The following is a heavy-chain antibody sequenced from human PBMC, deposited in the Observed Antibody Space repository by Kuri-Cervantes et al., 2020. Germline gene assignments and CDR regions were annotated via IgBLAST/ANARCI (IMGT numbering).Heavy chain of an antibody. CDR3: ARHGAVTTWGDI. Sequence: KVSCKGSGYRFSDYWIGWVRQMPGKGLEWMGIIYSGDSDSRYSPSSQGQVTISADKSISTAYLQWSSLKASDTAMYYCARHGAVTTWGDIWGQGTMVTVSS. CDR2: IYSGDSDS. V-gene: IGHV5-51*01. D-gene: IGHD4-17*01. CDR1: GYRFSDYW. J-gene: IGHJ3*02.